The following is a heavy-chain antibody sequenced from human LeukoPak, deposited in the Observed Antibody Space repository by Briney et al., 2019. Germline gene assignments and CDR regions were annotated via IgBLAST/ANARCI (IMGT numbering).Heavy chain of an antibody. J-gene: IGHJ4*02. CDR1: GDSISSNSAA. Sequence: SQTLSLTCAISGDSISSNSAAWDWIRQSPSRGLEWLGRTYYRSRWYNGYAVSVKSRITINPDTSKNQFSLQLNSVTPEDAAMYYCARSFNGFIDSWGQGTLVTVSS. CDR3: ARSFNGFIDS. D-gene: IGHD2-8*01. V-gene: IGHV6-1*01. CDR2: TYYRSRWYN.